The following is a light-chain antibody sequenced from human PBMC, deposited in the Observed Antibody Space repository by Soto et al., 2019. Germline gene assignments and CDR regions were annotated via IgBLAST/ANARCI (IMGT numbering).Light chain of an antibody. CDR1: RSVTTDY. CDR2: GAS. V-gene: IGKV3-20*01. J-gene: IGKJ4*01. Sequence: EIVLIQPPGTLSLSPGDRATLSCRASRSVTTDYLAWYQQKPGRAPRLLIYGASGRATGIPDRFSGSGSGTDFTLTISRLEPEDFAVYWCQQYGSSPLTFGGGTKVDIK. CDR3: QQYGSSPLT.